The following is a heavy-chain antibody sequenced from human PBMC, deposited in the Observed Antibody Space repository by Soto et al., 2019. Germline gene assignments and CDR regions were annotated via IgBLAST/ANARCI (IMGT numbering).Heavy chain of an antibody. J-gene: IGHJ4*02. CDR3: AREGGYGLPPDYDY. V-gene: IGHV3-7*05. D-gene: IGHD5-18*01. CDR2: INLDGGEK. CDR1: GFTFSSYW. Sequence: GGSLRLSCAASGFTFSSYWMTWVRQAPGKGLEWVANINLDGGEKYYVDSVKGRFIISRDNAKNLLLLQMNDLRAEDTAVYYCAREGGYGLPPDYDYWGQGTLVTVSS.